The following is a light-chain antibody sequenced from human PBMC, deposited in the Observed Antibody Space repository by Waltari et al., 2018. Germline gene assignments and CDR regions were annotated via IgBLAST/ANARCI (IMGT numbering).Light chain of an antibody. Sequence: QPVLTQPPSVSAAPRQRVTISCSGSRSNTGNNAVSWYQQVPGKSPKLLIYYDDLLPSGVSDRCSGSKSGTSASLAISVLQSEDEADYYCAAWDDSLNAWVFGGGTKVTVL. CDR1: RSNTGNNA. CDR2: YDD. V-gene: IGLV1-36*01. J-gene: IGLJ3*02. CDR3: AAWDDSLNAWV.